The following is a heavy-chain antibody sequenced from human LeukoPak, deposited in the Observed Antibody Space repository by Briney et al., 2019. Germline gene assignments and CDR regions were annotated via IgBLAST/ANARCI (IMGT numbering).Heavy chain of an antibody. CDR2: IWYDGSNK. CDR3: ARGGYDRWSAYRIDY. Sequence: GGSLRPSCAASGFTFSSYGMHWVRQAPGKGLEWVAVIWYDGSNKVYADSVKGRFTISRDDSKNTLFLQMNSLRAEDTAVYNCARGGYDRWSAYRIDYWGQGIMVTVSS. V-gene: IGHV3-33*01. CDR1: GFTFSSYG. J-gene: IGHJ4*02. D-gene: IGHD3-3*01.